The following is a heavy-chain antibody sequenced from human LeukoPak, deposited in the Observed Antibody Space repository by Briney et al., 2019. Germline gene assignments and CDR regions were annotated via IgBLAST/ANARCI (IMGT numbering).Heavy chain of an antibody. CDR2: INAGNGNT. CDR1: GYTFTSYA. Sequence: ASVKVSCTASGYTFTSYAMHWVRQAPGQRLEWMGWINAGNGNTKYSQKFQGRVTITRDTSASTAYMELSSLRSEDTAVYYCARESSGWSGGAFDIWGQGTMVTVSS. J-gene: IGHJ3*02. CDR3: ARESSGWSGGAFDI. V-gene: IGHV1-3*01. D-gene: IGHD6-19*01.